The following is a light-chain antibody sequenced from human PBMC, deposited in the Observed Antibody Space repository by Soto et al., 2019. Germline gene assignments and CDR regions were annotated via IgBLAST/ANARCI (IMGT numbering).Light chain of an antibody. CDR2: DAS. CDR1: QTVSSY. CDR3: QQRSGWPHT. J-gene: IGKJ1*01. V-gene: IGKV3-11*01. Sequence: EMLLTQSPCTLSWSLGDRATLSCRASQTVSSYLAWYQQKPGQAPKLLIYDASNRTTGIPCRFSGSGSGTDFTLTISSLEPEDFAVYYCQQRSGWPHTFGQGTKVDIK.